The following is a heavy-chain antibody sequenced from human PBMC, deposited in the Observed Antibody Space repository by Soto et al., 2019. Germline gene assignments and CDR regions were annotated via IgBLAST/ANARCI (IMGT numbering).Heavy chain of an antibody. CDR1: GFTFSSYG. Sequence: QVQLVESGGGVVQPGRSLRLSCAASGFTFSSYGMHWVRQAPGKGLEWVAVIWYDGSNKYYADSVKGRFTISRDNSKNTLYLQMTSLRAEDTAVYYCARGQGRESNRSYYYYGMDVWGQGTTVTVSS. V-gene: IGHV3-33*01. CDR3: ARGQGRESNRSYYYYGMDV. CDR2: IWYDGSNK. D-gene: IGHD3-16*02. J-gene: IGHJ6*02.